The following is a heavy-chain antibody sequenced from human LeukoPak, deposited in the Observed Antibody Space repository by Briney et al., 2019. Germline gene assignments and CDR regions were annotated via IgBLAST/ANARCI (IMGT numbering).Heavy chain of an antibody. CDR2: INPNNGRT. CDR1: GDSFTGYY. V-gene: IGHV1-2*02. J-gene: IGHJ4*02. D-gene: IGHD3-10*01. Sequence: ASVKVSCKASGDSFTGYYMNWVRQAPGQGLEWMGYINPNNGRTNFAQTFQGRVTMTWDTSISTAYMDLSRLTSDDTAVYYCATDRLNYYGPGKFQYWGQGTLVTVSS. CDR3: ATDRLNYYGPGKFQY.